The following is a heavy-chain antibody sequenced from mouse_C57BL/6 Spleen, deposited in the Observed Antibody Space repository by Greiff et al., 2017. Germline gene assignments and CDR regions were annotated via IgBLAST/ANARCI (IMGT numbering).Heavy chain of an antibody. V-gene: IGHV6-3*01. CDR1: GFTFSNYW. Sequence: EVKVEESGGGLVQPGGSMKLSCVASGFTFSNYWMNWVRQSPEKGLEWVAQIRLKSDNYATHYAESVKGRFTISRDDSKSSVYLQMNNLRAEETGIYYCTGRGYYFDYWGQGTTLTVSS. CDR3: TGRGYYFDY. CDR2: IRLKSDNYAT. J-gene: IGHJ2*01.